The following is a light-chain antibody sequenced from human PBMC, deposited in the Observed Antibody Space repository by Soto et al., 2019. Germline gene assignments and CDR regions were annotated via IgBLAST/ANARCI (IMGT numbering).Light chain of an antibody. CDR1: SSDVGGYNY. V-gene: IGLV2-14*01. J-gene: IGLJ1*01. CDR3: SSYTSSTPYV. CDR2: EVS. Sequence: QSVLTQPASVSGSPGQSITISCTGTSSDVGGYNYVSWYQQHPGKVPKLMIYEVSNRPSGVSNRFSGSKSGNTVSLTISGLQAEDEADYYCSSYTSSTPYVFGTGTKVTVL.